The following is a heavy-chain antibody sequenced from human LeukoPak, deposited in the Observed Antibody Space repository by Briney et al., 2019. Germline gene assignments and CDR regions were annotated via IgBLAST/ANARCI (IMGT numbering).Heavy chain of an antibody. V-gene: IGHV3-21*01. J-gene: IGHJ4*02. CDR3: ASRQYDSSGYYPFGY. CDR2: ISSDSAYI. D-gene: IGHD3-22*01. Sequence: PGGSLRLSCAASGFTFSTYTMNWVRQAPGKGLEWVSSISSDSAYIFYADSVKGRFTISRDNAKSSLYLQMNSLRAEDTAVYYCASRQYDSSGYYPFGYWGQGTLATVSS. CDR1: GFTFSTYT.